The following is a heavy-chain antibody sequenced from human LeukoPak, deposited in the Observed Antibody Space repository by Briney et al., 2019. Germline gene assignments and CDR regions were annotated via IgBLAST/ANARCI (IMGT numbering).Heavy chain of an antibody. V-gene: IGHV3-48*03. CDR1: GFTFSSYE. CDR3: AELGITMIGGV. D-gene: IGHD3-10*02. CDR2: ISSSGSTI. J-gene: IGHJ6*04. Sequence: PGGSLRLSCAASGFTFSSYEMYWVRQAPREGLEWVSYISSSGSTIYYADSVKGRFTISRDNAKNSLYLQMNSLRAEDTAVYYCAELGITMIGGVWGKGTTVTISS.